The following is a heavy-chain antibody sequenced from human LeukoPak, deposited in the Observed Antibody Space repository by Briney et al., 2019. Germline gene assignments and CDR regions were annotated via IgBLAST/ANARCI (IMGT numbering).Heavy chain of an antibody. CDR2: ISAYNGNT. V-gene: IGHV1-18*01. CDR1: GYTFTSYG. J-gene: IGHJ4*02. D-gene: IGHD6-13*01. Sequence: ASVKVSCKASGYTFTSYGISWVRQAPGQGLEWMGWISAYNGNTNDAQSFQGRVTVTTDTSTNTAYMELRSLRSDDTAVYYCARTSAYGSSWHSYWGQGTLVTVSS. CDR3: ARTSAYGSSWHSY.